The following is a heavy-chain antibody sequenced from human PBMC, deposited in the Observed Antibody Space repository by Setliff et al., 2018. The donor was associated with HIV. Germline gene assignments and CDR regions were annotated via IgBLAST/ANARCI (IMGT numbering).Heavy chain of an antibody. CDR1: GGSISSSNW. CDR2: IHHRGSN. CDR3: ARDAHYSSSWSGRRVTWFDA. V-gene: IGHV4-4*02. D-gene: IGHD6-13*01. J-gene: IGHJ5*02. Sequence: SETLSLTCAVSGGSISSSNWWSWVRQPPGKGLEWIGEIHHRGSNNYNPSLKSRVTISVDKTKNQFSLNLSSVTAADTAVYYCARDAHYSSSWSGRRVTWFDAWGQGTPVTVSS.